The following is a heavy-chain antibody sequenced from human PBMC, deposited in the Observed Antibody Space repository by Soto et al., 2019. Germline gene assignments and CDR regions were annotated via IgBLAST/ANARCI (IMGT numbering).Heavy chain of an antibody. CDR2: IYYSGST. V-gene: IGHV4-30-4*01. CDR1: GGSISSGDYY. J-gene: IGHJ4*02. D-gene: IGHD3-10*01. Sequence: PSETLSLTCTVSGGSISSGDYYWSWIRQPPGKGLEWIGYIYYSGSTYYNPSLKSRVTISVDTSKNQFSLKLSSVTAADTAVYYCARTMFRGVIEFDYWGQGTLVTVSS. CDR3: ARTMFRGVIEFDY.